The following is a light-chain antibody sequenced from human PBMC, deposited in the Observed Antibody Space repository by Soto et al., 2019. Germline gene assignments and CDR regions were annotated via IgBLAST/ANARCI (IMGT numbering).Light chain of an antibody. CDR3: AAWYDTLNGQV. Sequence: QSVLTQPPSASGTPEHRVSISCSGSRSNIGRNYVYWYQQLPGTAPKLLIQRKNEPPSGVPDRVSGSKSGTSVSLAISGLRSEDEATYYCAAWYDTLNGQVFGGGTQLTVL. CDR2: RKN. V-gene: IGLV1-47*01. J-gene: IGLJ3*02. CDR1: RSNIGRNY.